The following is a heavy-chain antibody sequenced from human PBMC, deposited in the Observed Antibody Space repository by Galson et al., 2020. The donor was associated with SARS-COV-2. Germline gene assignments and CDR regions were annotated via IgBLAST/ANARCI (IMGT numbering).Heavy chain of an antibody. V-gene: IGHV3-9*01. D-gene: IGHD3-10*01. CDR2: ISWNSDTI. CDR3: AKDGSPVRGCFDS. CDR1: GFTFDDYA. J-gene: IGHJ4*02. Sequence: GGSLRLSCAVSGFTFDDYAMHWVRQAPGKGLEWVSGISWNSDTIAYAIPVKGRFTISRDNAKNSLYLQMNSLSPEDTAVYYCAKDGSPVRGCFDSGGQGTLVTVSS.